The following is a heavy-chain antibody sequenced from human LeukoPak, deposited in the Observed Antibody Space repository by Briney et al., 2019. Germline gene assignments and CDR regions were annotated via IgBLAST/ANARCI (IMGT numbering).Heavy chain of an antibody. CDR3: ARDVMVRGVIDY. Sequence: PSETMSLTCTVSGGSISSSSYYWGWIRQPPGKGLEWIGSIYYSGSTYYNPSLKRRVTISVDTSKNQFPLKLSSVTAADTAVYYCARDVMVRGVIDYWGQGTLVTVSS. CDR1: GGSISSSSYY. D-gene: IGHD3-10*01. CDR2: IYYSGST. J-gene: IGHJ4*02. V-gene: IGHV4-39*06.